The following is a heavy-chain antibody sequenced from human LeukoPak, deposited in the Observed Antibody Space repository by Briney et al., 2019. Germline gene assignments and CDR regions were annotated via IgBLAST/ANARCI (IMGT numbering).Heavy chain of an antibody. D-gene: IGHD6-13*01. CDR3: AKDPIAAAGTLDY. J-gene: IGHJ4*02. Sequence: GGSLRLSCAASGVTFSGYTMNWGRQAPGKGLEWGSSIGGNSSFVFYADSVKGRFTISRDNAKNSLYLQMNSLRAEDTAVYYCAKDPIAAAGTLDYWGQGTLVTVSS. CDR2: IGGNSSFV. V-gene: IGHV3-21*01. CDR1: GVTFSGYT.